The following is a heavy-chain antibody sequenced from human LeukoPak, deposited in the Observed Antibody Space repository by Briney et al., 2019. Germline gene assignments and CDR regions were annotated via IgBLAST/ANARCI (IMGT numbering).Heavy chain of an antibody. J-gene: IGHJ5*01. Sequence: SETLSLTSAVYGGSFSGYYWTWIRQPPGKGLEWIAEISHSGTTNYNPALKSRVTISVDTSKNQFSLKLISVTAADTGVYYCARGSPKHDSWGQGTLVIVSP. CDR1: GGSFSGYY. CDR2: ISHSGTT. CDR3: ARGSPKHDS. V-gene: IGHV4-34*01.